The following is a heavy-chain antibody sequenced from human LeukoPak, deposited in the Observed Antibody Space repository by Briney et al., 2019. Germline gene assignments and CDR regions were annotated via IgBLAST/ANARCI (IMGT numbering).Heavy chain of an antibody. Sequence: GGSLRLSCETSDFAFSNYAMSWVRQAPGKGLEWVSGISGSGVTTYYADSVKGRFTVSRDNSENKLFLQMNSLRAEDTAVYYCAKGRGGPYYFDYWGQGTLVTVSS. CDR3: AKGRGGPYYFDY. CDR1: DFAFSNYA. CDR2: ISGSGVTT. J-gene: IGHJ4*02. V-gene: IGHV3-23*01. D-gene: IGHD3-10*01.